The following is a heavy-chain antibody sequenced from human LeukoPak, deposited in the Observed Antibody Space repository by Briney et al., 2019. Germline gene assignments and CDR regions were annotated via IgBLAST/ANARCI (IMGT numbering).Heavy chain of an antibody. CDR1: GFTFSSIA. D-gene: IGHD2-2*01. CDR2: ISGSGGST. Sequence: GQSLRLSCAASGFTFSSIAMHWVRQAPGKGLEWVSAISGSGGSTYYADSVKGRFTISRDNSKNTLYLQMNSLRAEDTAVYYCAKDRVVVPAAIIDYWGQGTLVTVSS. CDR3: AKDRVVVPAAIIDY. J-gene: IGHJ4*02. V-gene: IGHV3-23*01.